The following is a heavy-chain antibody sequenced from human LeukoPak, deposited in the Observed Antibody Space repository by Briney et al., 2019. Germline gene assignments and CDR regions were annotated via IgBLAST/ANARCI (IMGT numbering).Heavy chain of an antibody. D-gene: IGHD2-2*01. CDR2: ISYDGSNK. CDR1: GFTFSSYA. V-gene: IGHV3-30-3*01. J-gene: IGHJ4*02. Sequence: AGGSLRLSCAASGFTFSSYAMHWVRQAPGKGLEWVAVISYDGSNKYYADSVKGRFTISRDNSKNTLYLQMNSLRAEDTAVYYCARDLYCSSTSCSDYWGQGTLVTVSS. CDR3: ARDLYCSSTSCSDY.